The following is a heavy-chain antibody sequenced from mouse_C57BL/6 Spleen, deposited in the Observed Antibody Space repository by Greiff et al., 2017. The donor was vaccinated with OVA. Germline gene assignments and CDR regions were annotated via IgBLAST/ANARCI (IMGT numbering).Heavy chain of an antibody. D-gene: IGHD2-5*01. CDR1: GYTFTDYY. Sequence: VQLQQSGPELVKPGASVKISCKASGYTFTDYYMNWVKQSHGKSLEWIGDINPNNGGTSYNQKLKGKATLTVDKSSSTAYMELRSLTSEDSAVYYCAREWNSNSPWFAYWGQGTLVTVSA. CDR3: AREWNSNSPWFAY. J-gene: IGHJ3*01. V-gene: IGHV1-26*01. CDR2: INPNNGGT.